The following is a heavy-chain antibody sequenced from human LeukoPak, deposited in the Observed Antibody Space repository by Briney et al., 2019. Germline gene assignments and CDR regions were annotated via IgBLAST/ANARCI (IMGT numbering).Heavy chain of an antibody. D-gene: IGHD3-3*01. J-gene: IGHJ4*02. CDR3: AREAIFRGYFDY. Sequence: SETLSLTCTVSGGSISIYYWDWIRQPAGKGLEYIGRVYTTGSTDYNPSLRSRVTMSVDTSKNQFSLKLSSVTAADTAVYYCAREAIFRGYFDYWGQGTLVTVSS. CDR1: GGSISIYY. V-gene: IGHV4-4*07. CDR2: VYTTGST.